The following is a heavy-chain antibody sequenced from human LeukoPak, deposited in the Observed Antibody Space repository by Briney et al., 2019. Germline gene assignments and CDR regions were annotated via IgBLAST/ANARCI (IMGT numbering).Heavy chain of an antibody. CDR3: ARGPAVIAVAGTGYYFDY. J-gene: IGHJ4*02. CDR2: INHSGST. Sequence: SETLSLTCAVYGGSFSGYYWSWIRQPPGKGLEWIGEINHSGSTNYNPSLKSRVTISVDTSKNQFSLKLSSVTTADTAVYYCARGPAVIAVAGTGYYFDYWGQGTLVTVSS. CDR1: GGSFSGYY. V-gene: IGHV4-34*01. D-gene: IGHD6-19*01.